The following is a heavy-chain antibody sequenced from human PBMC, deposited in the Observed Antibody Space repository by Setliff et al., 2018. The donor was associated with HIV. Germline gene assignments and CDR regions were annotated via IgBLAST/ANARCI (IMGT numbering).Heavy chain of an antibody. Sequence: SETLSLTCTVSGGSISSSSYYWGWIRQPPGKGLEWIGSIYYSGNTYYNPSLKSRVAISVDMSNNQFSLKLTSVTAADTAVYFCARLWTHLYYFDYWGQGTLVTVSS. CDR1: GGSISSSSYY. CDR2: IYYSGNT. V-gene: IGHV4-39*01. D-gene: IGHD1-1*01. J-gene: IGHJ4*02. CDR3: ARLWTHLYYFDY.